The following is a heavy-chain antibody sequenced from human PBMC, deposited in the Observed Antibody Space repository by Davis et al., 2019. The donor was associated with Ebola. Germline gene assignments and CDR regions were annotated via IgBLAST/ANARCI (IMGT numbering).Heavy chain of an antibody. CDR2: MKVDGSEK. V-gene: IGHV3-7*03. CDR1: GFTFSNYW. Sequence: PGGSLRLSCAASGFTFSNYWMNWVRQAPGKGLEWVSNMKVDGSEKYYVDSVKGRFTISRDNAKNSLYLQMDSLRAEDTAVYFCARGYSDLYWGQGTLVTVSS. D-gene: IGHD4-11*01. J-gene: IGHJ4*02. CDR3: ARGYSDLY.